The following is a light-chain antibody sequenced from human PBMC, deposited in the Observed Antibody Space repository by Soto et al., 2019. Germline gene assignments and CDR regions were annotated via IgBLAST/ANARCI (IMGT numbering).Light chain of an antibody. Sequence: EIVLTQSPGTLSLSPGERATLSYRVSQSVSSSYIAWYQQKPGQAPRLLIYGASTRATGIPDRFSGSGSGTDFTLTISRLEPEDFAVYYCQQYGISSFTFGPGTQVNIK. CDR3: QQYGISSFT. CDR1: QSVSSSY. CDR2: GAS. V-gene: IGKV3-20*01. J-gene: IGKJ3*01.